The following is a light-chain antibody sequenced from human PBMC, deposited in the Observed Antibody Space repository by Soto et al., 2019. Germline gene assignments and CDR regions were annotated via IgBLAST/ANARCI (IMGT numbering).Light chain of an antibody. Sequence: DIQMTQSPSTLSASVGDRVTITCRASQSFRDSLAWYQQKPGKAPKLLIYEASNLKSGVPSRLSGSGSGTEYTLTISSLQPDDFASYYCQQYNGYWTFGQGTKVEIK. V-gene: IGKV1-5*03. CDR2: EAS. J-gene: IGKJ1*01. CDR1: QSFRDS. CDR3: QQYNGYWT.